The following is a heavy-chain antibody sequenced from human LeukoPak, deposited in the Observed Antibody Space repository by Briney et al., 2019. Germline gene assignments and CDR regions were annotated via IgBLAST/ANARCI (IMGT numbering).Heavy chain of an antibody. D-gene: IGHD3-10*01. CDR2: ISGSGGST. CDR1: GFTFSSYA. J-gene: IGHJ4*02. Sequence: PGGSLRLSCAASGFTFSSYAMSWVRQAPGKGLEWVSAISGSGGSTYYADSVKGRFTISRDNSKNTLYLQMSSLRAEDTAVYYCAKDSLWFGELSPFDYWGQGTLVTVSS. V-gene: IGHV3-23*01. CDR3: AKDSLWFGELSPFDY.